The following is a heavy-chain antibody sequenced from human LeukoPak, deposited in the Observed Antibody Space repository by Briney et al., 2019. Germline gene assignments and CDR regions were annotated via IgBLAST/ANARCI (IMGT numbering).Heavy chain of an antibody. Sequence: PSETLSLTCTVSGGSISSSSYYWGWIRQPPGKGLEWIGSIHYSGSTYYNPSLKSRVTISVDTSKNQFSLKLSSVTAADTAVYYCARAPRVTPKGGPHFDYWGQGTLVTVSS. CDR3: ARAPRVTPKGGPHFDY. CDR1: GGSISSSSYY. V-gene: IGHV4-39*07. J-gene: IGHJ4*02. D-gene: IGHD5-18*01. CDR2: IHYSGST.